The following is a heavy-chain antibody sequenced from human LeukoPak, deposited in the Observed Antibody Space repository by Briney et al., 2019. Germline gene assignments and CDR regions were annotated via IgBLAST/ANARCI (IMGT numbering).Heavy chain of an antibody. CDR2: ISSSGSII. V-gene: IGHV3-11*01. Sequence: GPLRLSCAASGFPFRDYYMSWVRPAPGKGLEWVSYISSSGSIIYYADSVKGRFTISRDNAKISLSLQMNRLRAEDTAVYYCARGYHGMDVWGQGTTVTVSS. J-gene: IGHJ6*02. CDR3: ARGYHGMDV. CDR1: GFPFRDYY.